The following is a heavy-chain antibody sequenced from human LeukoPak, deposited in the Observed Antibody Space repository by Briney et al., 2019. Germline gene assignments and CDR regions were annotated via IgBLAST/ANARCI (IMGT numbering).Heavy chain of an antibody. Sequence: GGSLRLSCAASGFTFSSYAMSWVRQAPGQGLEWVSAISGSGGSTYYADSVKGRFTISRDNSKNTLYLQMNSLRAEDTAVYYCAKDVLGGSHWDAFDIWGQGTMVTVSS. CDR1: GFTFSSYA. CDR2: ISGSGGST. V-gene: IGHV3-23*01. CDR3: AKDVLGGSHWDAFDI. J-gene: IGHJ3*02. D-gene: IGHD1-26*01.